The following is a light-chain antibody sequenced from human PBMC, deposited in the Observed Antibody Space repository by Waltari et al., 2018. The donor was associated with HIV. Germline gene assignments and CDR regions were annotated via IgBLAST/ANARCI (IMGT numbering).Light chain of an antibody. J-gene: IGLJ1*01. CDR3: SSYTSDYTYV. CDR2: EVS. CDR1: TRDVGGYNY. Sequence: QSDLTQPASVSGSPGQTITIPCTGTTRDVGGYNYVPWYQHHPGKAPKLLIDEVSKRPSGVSNRFSGSKSDNTASLTISGLQAEDEADYYCSSYTSDYTYVFGSGTEVTVL. V-gene: IGLV2-14*01.